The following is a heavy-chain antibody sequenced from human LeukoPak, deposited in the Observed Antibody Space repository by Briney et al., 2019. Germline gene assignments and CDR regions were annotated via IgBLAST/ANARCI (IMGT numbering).Heavy chain of an antibody. J-gene: IGHJ4*02. V-gene: IGHV3-23*01. CDR1: EFTLSTYA. CDR2: ISGSWT. CDR3: AKDCDYGDTCGMPCY. D-gene: IGHD4-17*01. Sequence: PGGSLRLSCAASEFTLSTYAMNWVRQAPGKGLEWVSTISGSWTNYADSVKGRFTISRENSQNTLYLQMNSLRVEDTAVYFCAKDCDYGDTCGMPCYWGQGSLVTVSS.